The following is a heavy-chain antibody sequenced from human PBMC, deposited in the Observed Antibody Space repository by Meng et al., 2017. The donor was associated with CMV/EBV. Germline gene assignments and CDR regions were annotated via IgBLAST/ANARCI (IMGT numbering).Heavy chain of an antibody. CDR1: GYTFTGYY. Sequence: ASVKVSCKASGYTFTGYYMHWVRQAPGQGLEWMGWINPNSGGTNYAEKFQGRVTMTRDTSISTAYMELSRLRSDDTAVYYCARGRGAWFSSLGLDVWGQGTTVTVSS. CDR2: INPNSGGT. V-gene: IGHV1-2*02. CDR3: ARGRGAWFSSLGLDV. J-gene: IGHJ6*02. D-gene: IGHD6-19*01.